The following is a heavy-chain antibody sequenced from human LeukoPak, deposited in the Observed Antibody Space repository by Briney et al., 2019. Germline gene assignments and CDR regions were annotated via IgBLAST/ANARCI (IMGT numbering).Heavy chain of an antibody. V-gene: IGHV4-59*12. CDR3: ARPMGMYSSSSNAFDI. D-gene: IGHD6-6*01. J-gene: IGHJ3*02. Sequence: SETLSLTCTVSGGSISSYYWNWIRQPPEKGLEWIGYIDYSGSTNYNPSLKSRVTISVDTSKNQFSLKLSSVTAADTAVYYCARPMGMYSSSSNAFDIWGQGTMVTVSS. CDR2: IDYSGST. CDR1: GGSISSYY.